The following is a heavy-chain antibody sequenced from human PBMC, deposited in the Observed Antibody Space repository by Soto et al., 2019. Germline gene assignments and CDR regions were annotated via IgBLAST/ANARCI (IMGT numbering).Heavy chain of an antibody. D-gene: IGHD2-15*01. CDR2: ISGRGGST. Sequence: EVQLLESGGGLVQPGGSLRLSCAASGFTFSLYAMSWVRQAPGKGLEWVSVISGRGGSTYYADSVKGRFTVSRDNSKNTLYLQMNSLGVEDTAVYYCAKSVGGTNYYYGMDVWGRGTTVTVSS. V-gene: IGHV3-23*01. CDR1: GFTFSLYA. J-gene: IGHJ6*02. CDR3: AKSVGGTNYYYGMDV.